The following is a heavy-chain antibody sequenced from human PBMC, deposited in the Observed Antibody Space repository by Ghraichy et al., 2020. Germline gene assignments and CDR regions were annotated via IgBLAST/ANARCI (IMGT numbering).Heavy chain of an antibody. D-gene: IGHD6-19*01. Sequence: GGSLRLSCAASGFISGNYGMNWVRQAPGKGLEWVSHMSGNKSAIDYADSVKGRFTISRDDAKNSLYLQMNSLRDEDTAVYYCARDGYTTGRDDAFDLWGQGTMVTVSS. J-gene: IGHJ3*01. CDR1: GFISGNYG. CDR2: MSGNKSAI. V-gene: IGHV3-48*02. CDR3: ARDGYTTGRDDAFDL.